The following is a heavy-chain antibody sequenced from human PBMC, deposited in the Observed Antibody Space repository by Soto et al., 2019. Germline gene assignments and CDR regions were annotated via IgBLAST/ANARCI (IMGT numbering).Heavy chain of an antibody. CDR1: GDSVSSNSAA. CDR2: TYYRSKWYN. Sequence: SQTLSLTCAISGDSVSSNSAAWNWIRQSPSRGLEWLGRTYYRSKWYNDYAVSVKSRITINPDTSKNQFSLQLNSVTPEDTAVYDCAPAQDREIYYGMDVWGQGTTVTVSS. J-gene: IGHJ6*02. CDR3: APAQDREIYYGMDV. V-gene: IGHV6-1*01. D-gene: IGHD2-15*01.